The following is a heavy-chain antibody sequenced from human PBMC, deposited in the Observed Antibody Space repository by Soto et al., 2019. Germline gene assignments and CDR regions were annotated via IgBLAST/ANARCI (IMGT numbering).Heavy chain of an antibody. CDR3: ARDQYSSSSYWYFDL. Sequence: QVQLQESGPGLVKPSQTLSLTCTVSGGSISSGGYYWSWIRQHPGKGLEWIGYIYYSGSTYCNPSLKSRVTISVDTSKNQFSLKLSSVTAADTAVYYCARDQYSSSSYWYFDLWGRGTLVTVSS. D-gene: IGHD6-13*01. CDR2: IYYSGST. V-gene: IGHV4-31*03. CDR1: GGSISSGGYY. J-gene: IGHJ2*01.